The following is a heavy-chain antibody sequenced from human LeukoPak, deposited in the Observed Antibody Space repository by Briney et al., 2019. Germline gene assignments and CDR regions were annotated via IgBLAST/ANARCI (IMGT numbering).Heavy chain of an antibody. D-gene: IGHD1-26*01. CDR1: GYSISSGYY. CDR2: IYHSGST. Sequence: SETLSLTCTVSGYSISSGYYWGWIRQPPGKGLEWIGSIYHSGSTYYNPSLKSRVTISVDTSKNQFSLKLSSVTAADTAVYYCARGSPGGEPGYWGQGTLVTVSS. J-gene: IGHJ4*02. CDR3: ARGSPGGEPGY. V-gene: IGHV4-38-2*02.